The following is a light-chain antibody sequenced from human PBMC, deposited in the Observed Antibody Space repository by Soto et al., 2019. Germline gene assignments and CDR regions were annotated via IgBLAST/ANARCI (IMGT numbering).Light chain of an antibody. CDR1: SSDIGNNY. J-gene: IGLJ1*01. CDR2: SHN. CDR3: AVWDDSLGGSDI. Sequence: QSVLSPPPSASGPPGQRVTISWSGRSSDIGNNYVFWYQLLPGTAPKLLIYSHNQRPSGVPDRFSGSKSGTSASLAINGLRSEDEGDYYCAVWDDSLGGSDIFGSGTKVTVL. V-gene: IGLV1-47*02.